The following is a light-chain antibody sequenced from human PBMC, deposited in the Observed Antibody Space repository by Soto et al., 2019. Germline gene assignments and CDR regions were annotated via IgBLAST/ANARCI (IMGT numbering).Light chain of an antibody. CDR1: SSDVGGYNY. CDR3: SSYTSSSTVL. CDR2: EVT. Sequence: QSALTQPASVSGSLGQSITISCTGTSSDVGGYNYVSWYQQHPGKDPKVVIFEVTKRPSGVSSRFSGSKSSNTASLTVSGLQAEDEGDYYCSSYTSSSTVLFGGGTKVTVL. J-gene: IGLJ2*01. V-gene: IGLV2-14*01.